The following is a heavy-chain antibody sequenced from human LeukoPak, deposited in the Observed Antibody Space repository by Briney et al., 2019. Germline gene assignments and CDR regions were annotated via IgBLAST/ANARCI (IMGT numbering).Heavy chain of an antibody. Sequence: GGSLRLSCAASGFTFSSYEMNWVRQAPGKGLEWVSYISSSGSTIYYADSVKGRFTISRDDAKNSLYLQMNSLRAEDTAVYYCARGRDYYGSGKGFDYWGQGTLVTASS. CDR1: GFTFSSYE. D-gene: IGHD3-10*01. V-gene: IGHV3-48*03. CDR2: ISSSGSTI. J-gene: IGHJ4*02. CDR3: ARGRDYYGSGKGFDY.